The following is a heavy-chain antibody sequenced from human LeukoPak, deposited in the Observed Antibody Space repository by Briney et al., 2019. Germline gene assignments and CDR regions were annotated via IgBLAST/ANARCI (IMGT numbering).Heavy chain of an antibody. V-gene: IGHV3-23*01. D-gene: IGHD6-19*01. CDR1: GFTFSSYA. Sequence: PGGSLRLSCAASGFTFSSYAMSWVRQAPGKGXXXXSAISGSGGSTYYADSVKGRFTISRDNSKNTLYLQMNSLRAEDTAVYYCAKVASSGWGYFDYWGQGTLVTVSS. J-gene: IGHJ4*02. CDR2: ISGSGGST. CDR3: AKVASSGWGYFDY.